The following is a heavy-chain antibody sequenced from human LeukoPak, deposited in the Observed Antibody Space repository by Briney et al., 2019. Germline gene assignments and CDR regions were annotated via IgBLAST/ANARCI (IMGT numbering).Heavy chain of an antibody. D-gene: IGHD3-10*01. J-gene: IGHJ4*02. Sequence: SETLSLTCTVSGGSISSYYWSWIRQPPGQGLEWIGYIYYSGSTNYNPSLKSRVTISVDTSKNQFSLKLSSVTAADTAVYYCARGRGYFDYWGQGTLVTVSS. CDR3: ARGRGYFDY. CDR2: IYYSGST. CDR1: GGSISSYY. V-gene: IGHV4-59*01.